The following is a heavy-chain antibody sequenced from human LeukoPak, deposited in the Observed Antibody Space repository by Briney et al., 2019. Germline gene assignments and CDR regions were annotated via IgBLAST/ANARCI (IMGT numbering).Heavy chain of an antibody. V-gene: IGHV4-30-2*02. D-gene: IGHD3-3*01. CDR1: GGSISSGGYY. J-gene: IGHJ6*03. Sequence: PSQTLSLTCTVSGGSISSGGYYWSWIRQPPGKGLEWIGYIYHSGSTYYNPSLKSRVTISVDTSKNQFSLKLSSATAADTAVYYCARSPWGGYLSLYYYMDVWGKGTTVTVSS. CDR2: IYHSGST. CDR3: ARSPWGGYLSLYYYMDV.